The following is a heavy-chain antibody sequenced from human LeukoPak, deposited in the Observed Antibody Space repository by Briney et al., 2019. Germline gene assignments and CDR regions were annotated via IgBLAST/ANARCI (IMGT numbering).Heavy chain of an antibody. J-gene: IGHJ4*02. CDR1: GFTFSSYW. CDR2: IKQDGSEK. V-gene: IGHV3-7*03. Sequence: PGGSLRLSCAASGFTFSSYWMSWVRQAPGKGLEWVTNIKQDGSEKYYVDSVKGRFTISRDNAKNSLYLQMNSLRSEDTAVYYCATDNSGSYKMDYWGQGTLVTVSS. CDR3: ATDNSGSYKMDY. D-gene: IGHD1-26*01.